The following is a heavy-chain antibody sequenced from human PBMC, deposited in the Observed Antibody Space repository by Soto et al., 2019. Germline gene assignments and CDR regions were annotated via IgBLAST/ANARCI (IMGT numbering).Heavy chain of an antibody. Sequence: QITLKESGPTLVKPTQTLTLTCTFSGFSLSTSGVGVGWIRQPPGKALEWLALIYWDDGNRHIPSLKSRLTITKDTTNTQVLLTITDMYPVDTATYCCAHARHPYYYYGIDVWRQGTTVTVPS. CDR2: IYWDDGN. V-gene: IGHV2-5*02. J-gene: IGHJ6*02. CDR3: AHARHPYYYYGIDV. CDR1: GFSLSTSGVG.